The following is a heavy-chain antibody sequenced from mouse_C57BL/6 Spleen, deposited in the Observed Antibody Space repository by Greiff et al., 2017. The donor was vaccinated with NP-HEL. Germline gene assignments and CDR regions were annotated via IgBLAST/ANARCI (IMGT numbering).Heavy chain of an antibody. CDR2: INPSTGGT. Sequence: VQLQQSGPELVKPGASVKISCKASGYSFTGYYMNWVKQSPEKSLEWIGEINPSTGGTPYNQKFKAKATLTVDKSSSTAYMQLKSLTSEDSAVYYCARRSNYRFAYWGQGTLVTVSA. V-gene: IGHV1-42*01. CDR1: GYSFTGYY. J-gene: IGHJ3*01. CDR3: ARRSNYRFAY. D-gene: IGHD2-5*01.